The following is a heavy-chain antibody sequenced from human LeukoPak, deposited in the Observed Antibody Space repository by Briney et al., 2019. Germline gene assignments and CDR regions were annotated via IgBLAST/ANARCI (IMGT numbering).Heavy chain of an antibody. CDR2: IRYDGSNK. CDR3: AKEPQRGHDDQNNLGYYYYYYYMDV. Sequence: QTGGSLRLSCAASGFSFDDYTMHWVRQAPGKGLEWVAFIRYDGSNKYYADSVKGRFTISRDNSKNTLYLQMNSLRAEDTAVYYCAKEPQRGHDDQNNLGYYYYYYYMDVWGKGTTVTISS. D-gene: IGHD7-27*01. CDR1: GFSFDDYT. J-gene: IGHJ6*03. V-gene: IGHV3-30*02.